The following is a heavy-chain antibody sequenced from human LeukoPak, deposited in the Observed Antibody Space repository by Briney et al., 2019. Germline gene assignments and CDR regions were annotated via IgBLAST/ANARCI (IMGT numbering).Heavy chain of an antibody. CDR1: GFTVSSKY. CDR3: ARGPTGGFFDY. D-gene: IGHD2-8*02. V-gene: IGHV3-53*01. CDR2: IYSGGST. Sequence: GGSLRLSCAASGFTVSSKYMSWVRRAPGKGLEWVSVIYSGGSTYYADSVKGRFTISRDNSKNTLYLQMNSLRDEDTAVYYCARGPTGGFFDYWGQGTLVTVSS. J-gene: IGHJ4*02.